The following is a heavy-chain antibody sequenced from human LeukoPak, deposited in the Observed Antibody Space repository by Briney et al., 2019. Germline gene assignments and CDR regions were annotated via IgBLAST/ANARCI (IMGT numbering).Heavy chain of an antibody. D-gene: IGHD1-1*01. V-gene: IGHV1-24*01. J-gene: IGHJ4*02. CDR3: AASSPYNWKAHDF. CDR2: FEPEDRKI. Sequence: ASVKVSCKVSGNSLTKLSMHWVRQPPGNGPEWMGGFEPEDRKIICAQKFEGRLTMTEDTSTETAYMELSSLRSEDTAVYYCAASSPYNWKAHDFWGQGSLVIVSS. CDR1: GNSLTKLS.